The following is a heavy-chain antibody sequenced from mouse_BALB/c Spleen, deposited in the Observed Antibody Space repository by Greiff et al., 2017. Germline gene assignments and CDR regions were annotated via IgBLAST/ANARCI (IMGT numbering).Heavy chain of an antibody. CDR2: INPNNGGT. J-gene: IGHJ3*01. Sequence: EVQLQQSGPELVKPGASVKIPCKASGYTFTDYNMDWVKQSHGKSLEWIGDINPNNGGTIYNQKFKGKATLTVDKSSSTAYMELRSLTSEDTAVYYCARFRGFYGYGGFAYWGQGTLVTVSA. D-gene: IGHD1-2*01. CDR1: GYTFTDYN. V-gene: IGHV1-18*01. CDR3: ARFRGFYGYGGFAY.